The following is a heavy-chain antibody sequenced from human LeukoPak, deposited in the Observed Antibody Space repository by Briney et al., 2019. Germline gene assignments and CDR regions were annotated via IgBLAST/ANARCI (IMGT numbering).Heavy chain of an antibody. CDR1: GGSFSGYY. CDR3: ARKYCSSTSCRFDP. V-gene: IGHV4-34*01. Sequence: PSETLSLTCAVYGGSFSGYYWSWIRQPPGKGLEWIGEINHSGSTNYNPSLKSRVTISVDTSKNQFSLKLSSVTAADTAVYYCARKYCSSTSCRFDPWGQGTLVTVSS. D-gene: IGHD2-2*01. CDR2: INHSGST. J-gene: IGHJ5*02.